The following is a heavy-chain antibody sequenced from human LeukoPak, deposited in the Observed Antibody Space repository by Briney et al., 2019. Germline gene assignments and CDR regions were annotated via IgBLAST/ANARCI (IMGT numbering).Heavy chain of an antibody. CDR3: ARRGVFGSDNYFEY. V-gene: IGHV4-39*01. J-gene: IGHJ4*01. Sequence: PSETLSLTCSVAGASVYSGDYYWAWIRQPPGQSLEYIGAVYYSGVTFDNPSLSGRITTSVDTSKNQFSLNLASVTATDTAIYYCARRGVFGSDNYFEYWGQGILVIVSS. D-gene: IGHD3-10*01. CDR2: VYYSGVT. CDR1: GASVYSGDYY.